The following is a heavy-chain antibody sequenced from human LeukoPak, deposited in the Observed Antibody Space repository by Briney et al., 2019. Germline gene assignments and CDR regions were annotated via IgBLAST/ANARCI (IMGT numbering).Heavy chain of an antibody. CDR1: GGSISNYY. CDR3: ARAPNYGDPIDY. V-gene: IGHV4-59*01. J-gene: IGHJ4*02. Sequence: PSKTLSLTCTVSGGSISNYYWSWIRQPPGKGLEWIGYIYYSGSTNYNPSLKSRVTISVDTSKNQFSLKLNSVTAADTAVYYCARAPNYGDPIDYWGQGTLVTVSS. CDR2: IYYSGST. D-gene: IGHD4-17*01.